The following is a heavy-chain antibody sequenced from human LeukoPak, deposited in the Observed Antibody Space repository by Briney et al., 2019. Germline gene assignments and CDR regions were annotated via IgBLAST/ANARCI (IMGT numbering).Heavy chain of an antibody. CDR2: INHSGST. CDR3: ARGFYSSSWYFSPKFDY. CDR1: GGALSGYY. D-gene: IGHD6-13*01. J-gene: IGHJ4*02. Sequence: SETLSLTRAGYGGALSGYYWSWVRQPPGKGVEGIGEINHSGSTNYNPSLKSRVTISVDTSKNQFSLKLSSVTAADTAVYYCARGFYSSSWYFSPKFDYWGQGTLVTVSS. V-gene: IGHV4-34*01.